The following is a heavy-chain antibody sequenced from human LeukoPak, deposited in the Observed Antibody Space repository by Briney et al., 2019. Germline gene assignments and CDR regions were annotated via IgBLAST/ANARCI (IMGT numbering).Heavy chain of an antibody. Sequence: ASVKVSCKVSGYTLTELSMHWVRQAPGKGLEWMGGFDPEDGETIYAQKFQGRATMTEDTSTDTAYMELSSLRSEDTAVYYCATAEVVYHAFDIWGQGTMVTVSS. V-gene: IGHV1-24*01. J-gene: IGHJ3*02. CDR2: FDPEDGET. CDR1: GYTLTELS. D-gene: IGHD2-2*01. CDR3: ATAEVVYHAFDI.